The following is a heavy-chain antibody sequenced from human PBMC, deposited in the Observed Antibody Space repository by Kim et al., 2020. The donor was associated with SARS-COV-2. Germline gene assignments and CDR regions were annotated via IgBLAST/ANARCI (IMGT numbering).Heavy chain of an antibody. CDR3: ARQDEGDY. Sequence: GGSLRLSCAASGFTFSSYWMSWVRQAPGRGLEWVALIKEDGSIKFYLDSVEGRFTISRDNAENLVFLQMNSLRAEDTAMYYCARQDEGDYWGQGTLVTVS. V-gene: IGHV3-7*01. J-gene: IGHJ4*02. CDR2: IKEDGSIK. CDR1: GFTFSSYW.